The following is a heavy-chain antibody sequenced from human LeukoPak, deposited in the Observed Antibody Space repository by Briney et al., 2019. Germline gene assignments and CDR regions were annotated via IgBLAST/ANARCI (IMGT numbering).Heavy chain of an antibody. D-gene: IGHD1-26*01. CDR3: ARGIGGATTIYYYYYYYMDV. Sequence: PSETLSLTCAVYGGSFSCYYWSWIRQPPGKGLEWIGEINHSGSTNYNPSLKSRVTISVDTSKNQFSLKLSSVTAADTAVYYCARGIGGATTIYYYYYYYMDVWGKGTTVTVSS. V-gene: IGHV4-34*01. CDR2: INHSGST. CDR1: GGSFSCYY. J-gene: IGHJ6*03.